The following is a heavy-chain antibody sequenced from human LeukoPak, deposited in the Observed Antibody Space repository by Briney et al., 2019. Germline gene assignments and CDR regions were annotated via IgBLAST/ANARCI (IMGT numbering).Heavy chain of an antibody. J-gene: IGHJ6*02. V-gene: IGHV3-30*04. CDR3: ARDPGYCSGGSCYAHYYYGMDV. CDR1: GFTFSSYA. D-gene: IGHD2-15*01. CDR2: ISYDGSNK. Sequence: GGSLRLSCAASGFTFSSYAMHWVRQAPGKGLEWVAVISYDGSNKYYADSVKGRFTISRDNSKNTLYLQMNSLRAEDTAVYYCARDPGYCSGGSCYAHYYYGMDVWGQGTTVTVSS.